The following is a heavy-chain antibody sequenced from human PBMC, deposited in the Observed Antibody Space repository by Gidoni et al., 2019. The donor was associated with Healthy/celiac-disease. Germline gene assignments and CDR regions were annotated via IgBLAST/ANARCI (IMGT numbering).Heavy chain of an antibody. CDR2: ISGSGGST. CDR3: ARCITIFGVVIPGDAFDI. Sequence: EVQLSESGGGLVQPGGSLRLSCAASGFTFSSYAMSWVRQAPGKGLEWVSAISGSGGSTYYADSVKGRFTISRDNSKNTLYLQMNSLRAEDTAVYYCARCITIFGVVIPGDAFDIWGQGTMVTVSS. V-gene: IGHV3-23*01. J-gene: IGHJ3*02. D-gene: IGHD3-3*01. CDR1: GFTFSSYA.